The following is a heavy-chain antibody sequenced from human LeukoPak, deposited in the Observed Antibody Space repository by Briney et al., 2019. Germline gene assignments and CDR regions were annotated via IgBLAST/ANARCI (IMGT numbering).Heavy chain of an antibody. D-gene: IGHD3-3*01. V-gene: IGHV3-23*01. Sequence: GGSLRLSCAASGFTFSSYAMGWVRQAPGKGLEWVSAISGSGGSTYYADSVKGRFTISRDNSKNTLYLQMNSLRAEDTAVYYCAKDPSSVFGVVIEDYWGQGTLVTVSS. J-gene: IGHJ4*02. CDR1: GFTFSSYA. CDR2: ISGSGGST. CDR3: AKDPSSVFGVVIEDY.